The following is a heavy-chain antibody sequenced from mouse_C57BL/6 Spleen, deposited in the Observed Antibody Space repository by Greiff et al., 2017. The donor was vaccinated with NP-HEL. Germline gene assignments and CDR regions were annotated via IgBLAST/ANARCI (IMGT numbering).Heavy chain of an antibody. V-gene: IGHV1-80*01. CDR1: GYAFSSYW. Sequence: QVQLQQSGAELVKPGASVKISCKASGYAFSSYWMNWVKQRPGTGLEWIGQFYPGAGDPNYNGKFKGTATLTADKSSSTAYMQLSSLTSEDSAVYFCARSGDYDEMGFAYWGQGTLVTVSA. D-gene: IGHD2-4*01. CDR3: ARSGDYDEMGFAY. J-gene: IGHJ3*01. CDR2: FYPGAGDP.